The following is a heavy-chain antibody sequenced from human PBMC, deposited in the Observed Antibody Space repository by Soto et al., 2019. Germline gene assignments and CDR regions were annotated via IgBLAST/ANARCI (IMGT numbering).Heavy chain of an antibody. CDR3: ARESEDLTSNFDY. CDR1: EFTFSNYW. CDR2: IKQDGSEK. J-gene: IGHJ4*02. Sequence: GGSLRLSCVASEFTFSNYWMSWVRQAPGKGLEWVANIKQDGSEKYYVDSVKGRFTISRDNAENSLYLQMNSLRAEDTALYYCARESEDLTSNFDYWGQGTLVTVSS. V-gene: IGHV3-7*01.